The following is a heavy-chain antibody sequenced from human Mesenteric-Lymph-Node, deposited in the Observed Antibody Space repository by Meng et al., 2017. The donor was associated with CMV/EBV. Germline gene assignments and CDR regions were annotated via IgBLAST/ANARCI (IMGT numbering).Heavy chain of an antibody. CDR2: TYSSGNT. J-gene: IGHJ4*02. V-gene: IGHV4-39*07. Sequence: SETLSLTCAVSGYSFSSTTYTWGWIRQPPGKGLEWIGTTYSSGNTYYNPSLKSRLTISVDTSRNQFSLKLSSVTAADTAVYYCARQVGWFGESYFDSWGPGTLVTVSS. CDR3: ARQVGWFGESYFDS. D-gene: IGHD3-10*01. CDR1: GYSFSSTTYT.